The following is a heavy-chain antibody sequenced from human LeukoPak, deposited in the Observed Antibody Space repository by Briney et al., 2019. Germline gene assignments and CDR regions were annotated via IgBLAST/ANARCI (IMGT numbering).Heavy chain of an antibody. CDR3: ARDEARRVAGLDAFDI. J-gene: IGHJ3*02. CDR2: VSGSSSYI. V-gene: IGHV3-21*01. Sequence: PGGSLRLSCAASGFTFSSYTMNWVRQAPGKGLEWVSCVSGSSSYIYYADSVKGRFTISRDNAKNSLYLQMNSLRAEDTAVYYCARDEARRVAGLDAFDIWGQGTMVTVSS. D-gene: IGHD6-19*01. CDR1: GFTFSSYT.